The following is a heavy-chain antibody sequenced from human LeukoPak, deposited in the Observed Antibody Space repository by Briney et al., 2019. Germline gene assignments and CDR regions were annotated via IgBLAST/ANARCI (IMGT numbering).Heavy chain of an antibody. V-gene: IGHV4-38-2*02. CDR3: ARDSGSGTYY. J-gene: IGHJ4*02. Sequence: PSETLSLTCTVSGYSISSGYYWGWIRQPPGKGLEWIGSIYHSGSTYYNPSLKSRVTISVDTSKNQFSLKLNSVTAADTAVYYCARDSGSGTYYWGQGTLVTVSS. CDR1: GYSISSGYY. CDR2: IYHSGST. D-gene: IGHD6-19*01.